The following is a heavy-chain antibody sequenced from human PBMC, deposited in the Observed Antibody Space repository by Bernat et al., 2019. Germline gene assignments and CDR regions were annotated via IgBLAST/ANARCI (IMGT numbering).Heavy chain of an antibody. CDR1: GFTFSSYE. D-gene: IGHD6-19*01. CDR3: ATSSSGWYETDAFDI. V-gene: IGHV3-48*03. Sequence: EVQLVESGGGLVQPGGSLRLSCAASGFTFSSYEMNWVRQAPGKGLEWVSYISSSGSTIYYADSVKGRFTISRDNAKNSLYLQMNSLRAEDTAVYYCATSSSGWYETDAFDIWGQGKMVTVSS. CDR2: ISSSGSTI. J-gene: IGHJ3*02.